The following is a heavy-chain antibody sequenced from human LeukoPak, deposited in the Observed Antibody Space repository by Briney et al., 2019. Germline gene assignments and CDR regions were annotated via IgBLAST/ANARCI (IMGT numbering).Heavy chain of an antibody. Sequence: GGSLRLSCAASGFTFSSYSMNWVRQAPGKGLEWVSSISSSSSYIYYADSVKGRFTISRDNAKNSLYLQMNSLRAEDTAVYYCARSYDILTGDYYMDVWGKGTTVTISS. CDR3: ARSYDILTGDYYMDV. CDR1: GFTFSSYS. J-gene: IGHJ6*03. V-gene: IGHV3-21*04. D-gene: IGHD3-9*01. CDR2: ISSSSSYI.